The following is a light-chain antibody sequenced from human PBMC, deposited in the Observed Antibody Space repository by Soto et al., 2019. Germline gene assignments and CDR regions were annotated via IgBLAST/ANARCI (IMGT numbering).Light chain of an antibody. CDR2: GAS. Sequence: PWEIATLSCRVSQFTNGKYVAWYQQRHGLPPRLLVYGASKRAPGIPDRFRGSGSVSEFTLTISAVETEDFAVYFCQHFGSSPTVTFGHGTRLEIK. CDR1: QFTNGKY. V-gene: IGKV3-20*01. J-gene: IGKJ5*01. CDR3: QHFGSSPTVT.